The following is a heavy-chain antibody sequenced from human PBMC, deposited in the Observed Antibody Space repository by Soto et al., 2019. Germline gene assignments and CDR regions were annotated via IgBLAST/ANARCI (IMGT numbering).Heavy chain of an antibody. CDR1: GFTFSTYA. J-gene: IGHJ1*01. CDR3: AKAEGRSYGTEYSQH. D-gene: IGHD1-26*01. V-gene: IGHV3-23*01. CDR2: IISSGGST. Sequence: EVQLLESGGGLVQPGGSLRLSCAASGFTFSTYAMNWVRQAPGKGLEWVSLIISSGGSTYYEDSVKGRFTISRDNSKNTLYLQMNSLRADDTAVYYCAKAEGRSYGTEYSQHWGQGTLVTVSS.